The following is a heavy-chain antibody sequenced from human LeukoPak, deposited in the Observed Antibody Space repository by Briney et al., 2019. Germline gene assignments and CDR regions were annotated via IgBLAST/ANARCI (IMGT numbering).Heavy chain of an antibody. CDR2: INPSGGST. J-gene: IGHJ6*02. V-gene: IGHV1-46*01. CDR3: ARDPMTTVTTDGMDV. CDR1: GYTFTSYY. Sequence: ASVTVSCTASGYTFTSYYMHWVRQAPGQGLEWMGIINPSGGSTSYAQKFQGRVTMTRDTSTSTVYMELSSLRSEDTAVYYCARDPMTTVTTDGMDVWGQGTTVTVSS. D-gene: IGHD4-17*01.